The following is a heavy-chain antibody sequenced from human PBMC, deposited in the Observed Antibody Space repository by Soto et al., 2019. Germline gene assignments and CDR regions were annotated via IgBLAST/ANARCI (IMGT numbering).Heavy chain of an antibody. Sequence: EVQLVESGGGLVKPGGSLRLSYAASGFTFSSYSMNWVRQAPGKGLEWVSSISSSSSYIYYADSVKGRFTISRDNAKNSLYLQMNSLRAEDTAVYYCARAVVTQGYAFDIWGQGTMVTVSS. CDR2: ISSSSSYI. CDR1: GFTFSSYS. D-gene: IGHD3-22*01. J-gene: IGHJ3*02. V-gene: IGHV3-21*01. CDR3: ARAVVTQGYAFDI.